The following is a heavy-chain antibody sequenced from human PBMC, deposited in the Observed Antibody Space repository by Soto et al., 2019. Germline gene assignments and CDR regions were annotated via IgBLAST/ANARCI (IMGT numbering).Heavy chain of an antibody. CDR1: GYTFTSYD. CDR2: MNPNSGNT. Sequence: QVQLVQSGAEVKKPGASVKVSCKASGYTFTSYDINWVRQATGQGLEWMGWMNPNSGNTGYAQKFQGRVTMTRNTSISTAYMELSSLSSEDTAVYYCPRVHHDYGPSQDWGQGTLVTVSS. V-gene: IGHV1-8*01. CDR3: PRVHHDYGPSQD. D-gene: IGHD4-17*01. J-gene: IGHJ4*02.